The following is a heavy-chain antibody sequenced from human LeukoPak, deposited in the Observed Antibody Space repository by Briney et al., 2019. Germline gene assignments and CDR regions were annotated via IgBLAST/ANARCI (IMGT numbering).Heavy chain of an antibody. CDR3: ARVYCSGGSCYSGYRSGYDY. D-gene: IGHD2-15*01. Sequence: SETLSLTCAVSGASITTSNWWSWVRQTPGKGLEWIGEIFHTGTTNYNPSLKSRVTMSADKSKNDFSLKLSSVTAADTAVYYCARVYCSGGSCYSGYRSGYDYWGPGTLVTVSS. V-gene: IGHV4-4*02. J-gene: IGHJ4*02. CDR2: IFHTGTT. CDR1: GASITTSNW.